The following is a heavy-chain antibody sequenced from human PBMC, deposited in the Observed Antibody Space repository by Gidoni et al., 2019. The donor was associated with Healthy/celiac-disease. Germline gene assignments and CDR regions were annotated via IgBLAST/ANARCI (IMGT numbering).Heavy chain of an antibody. CDR3: ARVLAARPRSDRYYFDY. CDR2: IKQDGSEK. D-gene: IGHD6-6*01. V-gene: IGHV3-7*03. J-gene: IGHJ4*02. CDR1: GFTFRRYW. Sequence: EVQLVESGGGLVQPGGSLRLSLSASGFTFRRYWMGWVRQAPGEGLGWVGNIKQDGSEKYYVDSVKGRFTISRDNAKNSLYLQMNSLRAEDTAVYYCARVLAARPRSDRYYFDYWGQGTLVTVSS.